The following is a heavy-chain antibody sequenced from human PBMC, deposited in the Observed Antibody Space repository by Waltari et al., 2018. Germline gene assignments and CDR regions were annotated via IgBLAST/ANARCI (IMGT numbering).Heavy chain of an antibody. CDR3: ATVLSSFGGMDV. V-gene: IGHV4-39*07. Sequence: QLQLQESGPGLVKPSETLSLTCTVSGGSISSSSYYWGWIRQPPGKGLEWIGSIYYSGSTYYNPSLKSRVTISVDTSKNQFSLKLSSVTAADTAVYYSATVLSSFGGMDVWGQGTTVTVSS. J-gene: IGHJ6*02. CDR1: GGSISSSSYY. D-gene: IGHD3-10*01. CDR2: IYYSGST.